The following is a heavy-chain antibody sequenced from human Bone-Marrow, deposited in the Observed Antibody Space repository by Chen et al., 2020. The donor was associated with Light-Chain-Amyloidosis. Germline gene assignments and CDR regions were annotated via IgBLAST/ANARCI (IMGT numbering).Heavy chain of an antibody. D-gene: IGHD1-7*01. CDR1: GYSFRNYG. J-gene: IGHJ3*02. V-gene: IGHV5-51*03. CDR2: IWPGDSDT. Sequence: EVQLVQSGAEIKKAGESLRISCKASGYSFRNYGIGWVRQMPGKGLEWMGSIWPGDSDTRYSPSFRGQVTISVDTSITPAYLHWNSLKASDTAVYYCATRTQQLISDAFDIWGRGTLVTVSS. CDR3: ATRTQQLISDAFDI.